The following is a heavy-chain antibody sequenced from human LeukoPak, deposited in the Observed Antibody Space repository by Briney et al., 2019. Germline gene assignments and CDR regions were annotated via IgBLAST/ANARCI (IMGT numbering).Heavy chain of an antibody. CDR3: ANGYGLY. J-gene: IGHJ4*02. CDR1: GFTFSSYG. CDR2: ISYDGSNK. D-gene: IGHD5-18*01. Sequence: PGGSLRLSCAASGFTFSSYGMHWVRQAPGKGLEWVAVISYDGSNKYYADSVKGRFTISRDNSKNTLYLQMNSLRAEDTAVYYCANGYGLYWGQGTLVTVSS. V-gene: IGHV3-30*18.